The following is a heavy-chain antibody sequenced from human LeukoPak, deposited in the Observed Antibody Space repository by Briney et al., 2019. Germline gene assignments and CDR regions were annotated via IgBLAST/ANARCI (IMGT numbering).Heavy chain of an antibody. D-gene: IGHD3-16*01. CDR3: ARSPSMITFGHGAYYFDY. J-gene: IGHJ4*02. Sequence: ASVKVSCKASGYTFTGYYMHWVRQAPGQGLEWMGWINPNNGGTNYAQKFQGRVTMTRDTSISTAYMELSRLRSDDTAVYYCARSPSMITFGHGAYYFDYWGQGTLVTVSS. CDR1: GYTFTGYY. CDR2: INPNNGGT. V-gene: IGHV1-2*02.